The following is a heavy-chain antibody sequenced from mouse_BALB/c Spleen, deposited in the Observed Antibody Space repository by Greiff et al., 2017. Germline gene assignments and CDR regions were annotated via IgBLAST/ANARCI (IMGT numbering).Heavy chain of an antibody. Sequence: EADGGLVQPKGSLKLSCAASGFTFNTNAMNWVRQAPGKGLEWVARIRSKSNNYATYYADSVKDRFTISRDDSQSMLYLQMNNLKTEDTAMYYCVCMGVAYWGQGTLVTVSA. V-gene: IGHV10S3*01. J-gene: IGHJ3*01. CDR2: IRSKSNNYAT. CDR1: GFTFNTNA. D-gene: IGHD2-10*02. CDR3: VCMGVAY.